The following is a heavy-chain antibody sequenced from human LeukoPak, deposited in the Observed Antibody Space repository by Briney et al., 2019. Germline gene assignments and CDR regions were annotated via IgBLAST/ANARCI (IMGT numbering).Heavy chain of an antibody. Sequence: GGSLRLSCEASGLIFSSYWMSWVRQAPGKGLEWVANIKKDGSEMYYVDSVKGRFTISRDNAKNSLYLQMNSLRADDTAIYHCARQETSSYNGAFDIWGQGTMVTVSS. D-gene: IGHD1-26*01. CDR1: GLIFSSYW. CDR2: IKKDGSEM. CDR3: ARQETSSYNGAFDI. J-gene: IGHJ3*02. V-gene: IGHV3-7*01.